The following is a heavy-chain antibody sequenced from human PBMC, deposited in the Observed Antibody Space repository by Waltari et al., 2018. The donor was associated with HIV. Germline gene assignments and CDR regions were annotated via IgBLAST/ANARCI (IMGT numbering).Heavy chain of an antibody. Sequence: QLQLQESGPGLVKPSETLSLTCTVSGGSISTYYWSWIRQPPGKGLEWIGYIYYSGNTNYNPSLQSRVTISVDTSKNQFSLKLSSVTAADTAIYDCARLPADWGQGTLVTVSS. V-gene: IGHV4-59*01. CDR3: ARLPAD. CDR1: GGSISTYY. J-gene: IGHJ4*02. CDR2: IYYSGNT.